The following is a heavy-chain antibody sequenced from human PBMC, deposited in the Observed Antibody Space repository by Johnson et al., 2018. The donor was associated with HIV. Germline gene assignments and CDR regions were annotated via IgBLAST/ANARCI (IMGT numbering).Heavy chain of an antibody. V-gene: IGHV3-30*07. J-gene: IGHJ3*02. CDR3: TTDLGGEDAFDI. CDR2: ISYDGSNK. D-gene: IGHD3-16*01. Sequence: ISYDGSNKYYADSVKGRFTISRDNSKNTLYLQMNSLKTEDTAVYYCTTDLGGEDAFDIWGQGTMVTVSS.